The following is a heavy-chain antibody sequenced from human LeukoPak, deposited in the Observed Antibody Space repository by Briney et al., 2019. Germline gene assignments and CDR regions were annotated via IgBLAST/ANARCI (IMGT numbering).Heavy chain of an antibody. J-gene: IGHJ6*02. CDR2: IKSKTDGGTT. Sequence: PGGSLRLSCAASGFTFSNAWMSWVRQAPGKGLEWVGRIKSKTDGGTTDYAAPVKGRFTISRDDSKNTLYLQMNSLKTEDTAVYYCTTDVDCYYGMDVWGQGTTVTVSS. V-gene: IGHV3-15*01. CDR1: GFTFSNAW. CDR3: TTDVDCYYGMDV.